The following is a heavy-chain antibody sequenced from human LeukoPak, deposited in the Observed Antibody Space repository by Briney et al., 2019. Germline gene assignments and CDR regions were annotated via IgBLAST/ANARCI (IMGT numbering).Heavy chain of an antibody. J-gene: IGHJ3*02. CDR3: ARYCSSTSCLRPRAFDI. D-gene: IGHD2-2*01. CDR1: GFIFSSYA. V-gene: IGHV3-23*01. Sequence: GGSLRLSCAASGFIFSSYAMSWVRQAPGKGLEWVSAISGSGGSTYYADSVKGRFTISRDNSKNTLYLQMNSLRAEDTAVYYCARYCSSTSCLRPRAFDIWGQGTMVTVSS. CDR2: ISGSGGST.